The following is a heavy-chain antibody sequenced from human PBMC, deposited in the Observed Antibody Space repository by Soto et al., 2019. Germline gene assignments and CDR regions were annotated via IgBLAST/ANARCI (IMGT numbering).Heavy chain of an antibody. V-gene: IGHV4-39*01. CDR3: ARLEGLATIAYYFDF. Sequence: QLQLQESGPGLVKPSETLSLTCSVSDDSINSDKYYWGWIRQPPGKGLEWIGSVYYRGNAYYNPALQTRVTIALDKSKIPFSLKLNSVTAADSAVYFCARLEGLATIAYYFDFWGPGALVTVSS. CDR1: DDSINSDKYY. CDR2: VYYRGNA. D-gene: IGHD3-9*01. J-gene: IGHJ4*02.